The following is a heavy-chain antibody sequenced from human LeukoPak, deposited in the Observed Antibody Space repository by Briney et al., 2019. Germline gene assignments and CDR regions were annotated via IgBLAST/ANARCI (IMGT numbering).Heavy chain of an antibody. D-gene: IGHD4-23*01. CDR3: ARAGYGGQGEYSGHFDY. CDR2: IYHSGST. CDR1: GGSISSSNW. V-gene: IGHV4-4*02. J-gene: IGHJ4*02. Sequence: SGTLSLTCAVSGGSISSSNWWSWVRQPPGKGLEWIGEIYHSGSTNYNPSLKSRVTISVDKSKNQFSLKLSSVTAADTAVYYCARAGYGGQGEYSGHFDYWGQGTLVTVSS.